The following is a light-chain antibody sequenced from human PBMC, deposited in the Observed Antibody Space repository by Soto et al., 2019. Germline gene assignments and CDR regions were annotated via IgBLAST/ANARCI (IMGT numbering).Light chain of an antibody. CDR3: KQRSNWPET. J-gene: IGKJ1*01. CDR2: GAS. CDR1: QSIGNN. V-gene: IGKV3D-20*02. Sequence: MVMTQSPATLSVSPLEIARLCCMASQSIGNNLAWYQQRPGQAPRLLIYGASSRATGIPDRFSGSGSGTDFTLTISRLEPQDFAVYYCKQRSNWPETFGQGTKVDIK.